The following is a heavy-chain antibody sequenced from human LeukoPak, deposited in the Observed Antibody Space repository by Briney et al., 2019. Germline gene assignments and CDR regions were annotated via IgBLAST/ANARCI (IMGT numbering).Heavy chain of an antibody. CDR2: IYHGGSP. J-gene: IGHJ4*02. V-gene: IGHV4-4*02. CDR3: ARGIRSDS. Sequence: SGALSLTCAVSGFSISNNSWWSWVRQPPGKGLEWIGEIYHGGSPNYNPSLESRVTISVDKSKNQFSLKLSSVTAADTAVYYCARGIRSDSWGQGILVTVSS. CDR1: GFSISNNSW.